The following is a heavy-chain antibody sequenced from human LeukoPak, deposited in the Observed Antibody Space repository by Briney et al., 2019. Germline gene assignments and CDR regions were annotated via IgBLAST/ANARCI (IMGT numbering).Heavy chain of an antibody. J-gene: IGHJ4*02. Sequence: PGGSLRLSCAGSGFTFSSYSMTWVRQAPGKGLEWVSSITRSSIYTYYADSVKGRFTISRDNAKKSLYLQMNSLRTEDTAVYYCVRALYDSSGYYSHFDYWGQGTLVTVSS. CDR1: GFTFSSYS. CDR3: VRALYDSSGYYSHFDY. CDR2: ITRSSIYT. D-gene: IGHD3-22*01. V-gene: IGHV3-21*01.